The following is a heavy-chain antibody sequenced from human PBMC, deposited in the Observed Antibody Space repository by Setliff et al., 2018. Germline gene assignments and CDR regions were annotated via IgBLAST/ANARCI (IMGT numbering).Heavy chain of an antibody. J-gene: IGHJ4*02. Sequence: ASVKVSCKVSGYTLTELSMRWVRQAPGKGLEWMGGFDPEDGETIYAQKFQGRVTMTEDTSTDTAYMELSSLRSEDTAVYYCATSVSWIQLVLYPQGHPEPFDYWGQGTLVTVSS. D-gene: IGHD5-18*01. V-gene: IGHV1-24*01. CDR2: FDPEDGET. CDR3: ATSVSWIQLVLYPQGHPEPFDY. CDR1: GYTLTELS.